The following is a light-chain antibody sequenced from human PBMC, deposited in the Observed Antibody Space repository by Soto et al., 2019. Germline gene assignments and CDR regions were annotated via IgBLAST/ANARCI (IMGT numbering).Light chain of an antibody. Sequence: EIVLTQSPGTLCLSRLERGTLXCRASQSVTSNYLAWYQQKPGQAPRLLIYGASTRATGIPARFSGSGSGTEFTLTISSLQSEDFAVYYCQQYNNWPPTWTFGQGTKVDNK. CDR1: QSVTSN. CDR2: GAS. CDR3: QQYNNWPPTWT. J-gene: IGKJ1*01. V-gene: IGKV3-15*01.